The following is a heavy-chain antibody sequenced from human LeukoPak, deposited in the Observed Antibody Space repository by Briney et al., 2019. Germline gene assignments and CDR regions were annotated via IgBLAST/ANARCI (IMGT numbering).Heavy chain of an antibody. Sequence: GGSLRLSCAASGFTFSSYAMSWVRQAPGRGLEWVSAISGSGGNTYYADSVKGRFTISRDNSKNTLYLQMNSLRAEDTAVYYCAKDKGWGYSTYDFYGMDVWGQGTTVAVSS. D-gene: IGHD1-26*01. CDR3: AKDKGWGYSTYDFYGMDV. J-gene: IGHJ6*02. CDR1: GFTFSSYA. CDR2: ISGSGGNT. V-gene: IGHV3-23*01.